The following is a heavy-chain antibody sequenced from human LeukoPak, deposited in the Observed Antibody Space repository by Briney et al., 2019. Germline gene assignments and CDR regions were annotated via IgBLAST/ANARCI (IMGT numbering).Heavy chain of an antibody. V-gene: IGHV3-7*01. J-gene: IGHJ4*02. CDR2: IKQDGSEK. CDR3: AREGYSSSSAIDY. Sequence: SGGSLRLSCAASGFTFSSYWMSWVRQAPGKGLEWVANIKQDGSEKYYVDSVKGRFTISRDNAKNSLYLQMNSLRAEDTAVYYCAREGYSSSSAIDYWGQGTLVTVSS. D-gene: IGHD6-6*01. CDR1: GFTFSSYW.